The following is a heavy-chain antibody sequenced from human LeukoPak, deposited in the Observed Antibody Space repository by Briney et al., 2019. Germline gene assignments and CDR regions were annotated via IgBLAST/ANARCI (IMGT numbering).Heavy chain of an antibody. J-gene: IGHJ4*02. D-gene: IGHD6-13*01. Sequence: PSETLSLTCTVSGGSISSYYWSWIRQPPGKGLEWIGYIYYSGSTNYNPSLKSRVTISVDTSKNQFSLKLSSVTAADTAVYYCARAPTYSSSWYLDYWGQGTLVTVSS. V-gene: IGHV4-59*01. CDR1: GGSISSYY. CDR2: IYYSGST. CDR3: ARAPTYSSSWYLDY.